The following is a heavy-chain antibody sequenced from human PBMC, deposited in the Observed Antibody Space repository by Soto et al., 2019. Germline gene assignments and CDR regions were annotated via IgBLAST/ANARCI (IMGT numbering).Heavy chain of an antibody. V-gene: IGHV3-23*01. CDR3: AKDLSGGPQYSYADY. CDR1: GFTFSSYA. CDR2: ISGSGGST. Sequence: PGGSLRLSCAASGFTFSSYAMSWVRQAPGKGLEWVSAISGSGGSTYYADSVKGRFTISRDNSKNTLYLQMNSLRAEDTAVYYCAKDLSGGPQYSYADYWGQGTLVTVSS. D-gene: IGHD5-18*01. J-gene: IGHJ4*02.